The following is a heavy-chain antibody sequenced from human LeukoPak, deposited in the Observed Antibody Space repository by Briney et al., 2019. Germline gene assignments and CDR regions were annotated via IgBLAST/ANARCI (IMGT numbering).Heavy chain of an antibody. CDR2: IIPIFGTA. V-gene: IGHV1-69*05. Sequence: SVKVSCKASGGTFSSYAISWVRQAPGQGLEWMGGIIPIFGTANYAQKFQGRVTITTDESTSTAYMELSSLRSEDTAVYYCARDRGAAADDNWFDPWGQGTLVTVSS. CDR1: GGTFSSYA. CDR3: ARDRGAAADDNWFDP. J-gene: IGHJ5*02. D-gene: IGHD6-13*01.